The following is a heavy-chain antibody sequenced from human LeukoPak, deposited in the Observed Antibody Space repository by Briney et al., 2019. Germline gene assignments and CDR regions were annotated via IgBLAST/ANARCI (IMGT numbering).Heavy chain of an antibody. J-gene: IGHJ4*02. CDR1: GFTFSTNG. Sequence: PGGSLRLSCAASGFTFSTNGMSWVRQAPGKGLEWVSAISGSGGSTYYADSVKGRFTISRDNSKNTLYLQMNSLRAEDTAVYYCAKVEFHYDSSGYYWELGFYFDYWGQGTLVTVSS. V-gene: IGHV3-23*01. CDR3: AKVEFHYDSSGYYWELGFYFDY. D-gene: IGHD3-22*01. CDR2: ISGSGGST.